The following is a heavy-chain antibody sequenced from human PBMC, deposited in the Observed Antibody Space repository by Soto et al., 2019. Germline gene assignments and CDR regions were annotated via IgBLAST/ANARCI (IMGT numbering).Heavy chain of an antibody. V-gene: IGHV3-23*01. CDR1: GFTFDKYA. D-gene: IGHD6-19*01. J-gene: IGHJ5*02. CDR3: AKDRSIAVGDPLRWLDA. Sequence: GGSLRLSCAASGFTFDKYAMTWVRQAPGKGLEWVSSISGSGGTTYHADSVKGRFTISRDNSKNTLYLQMNSLRAEDTAVYYCAKDRSIAVGDPLRWLDARGQRTPVTVSS. CDR2: ISGSGGTT.